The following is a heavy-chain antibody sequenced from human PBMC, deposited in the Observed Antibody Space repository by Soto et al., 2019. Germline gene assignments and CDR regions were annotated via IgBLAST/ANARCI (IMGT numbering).Heavy chain of an antibody. CDR3: ARANGFFGDWFDP. J-gene: IGHJ5*02. D-gene: IGHD2-8*01. V-gene: IGHV4-4*09. Sequence: SETLSLTCTVSGGSISSYYWSWIRQPPGKGLEWLGYIYRTGNTIYNPSLKSRLTISVDRSKNRFSLKLTSVTATDTAVYYCARANGFFGDWFDPWGQGALVTVSS. CDR2: IYRTGNT. CDR1: GGSISSYY.